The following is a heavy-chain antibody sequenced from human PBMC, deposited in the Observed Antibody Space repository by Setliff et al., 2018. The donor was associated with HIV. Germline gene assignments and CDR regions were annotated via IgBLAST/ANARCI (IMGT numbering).Heavy chain of an antibody. J-gene: IGHJ4*02. Sequence: ASVKVSCKASGYTFTDYYIHWVRQAPGQGLEWMGWINVNSGGTKYAQKFQGRVTMTRDKSISTAYTEVSRLRSDDTAVYYCARDRVVGTTSISLDKWGQGTLVTVSS. CDR1: GYTFTDYY. V-gene: IGHV1-2*02. CDR2: INVNSGGT. CDR3: ARDRVVGTTSISLDK. D-gene: IGHD1-26*01.